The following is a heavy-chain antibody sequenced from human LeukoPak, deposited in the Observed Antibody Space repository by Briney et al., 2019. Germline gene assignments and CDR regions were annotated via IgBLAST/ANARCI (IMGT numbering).Heavy chain of an antibody. CDR1: GGSISSYY. CDR2: IYYSGST. CDR3: ARAHLWFGELFS. D-gene: IGHD3-10*01. Sequence: PSETLSLTCTVSGGSISSYYWSWIRQPPGKGLEWIGYIYYSGSTNYNPSLKSRVTISVDTSKNQFSLKLSSVTAADTAVYYCARAHLWFGELFSWGQGTLVTVSS. J-gene: IGHJ5*02. V-gene: IGHV4-59*01.